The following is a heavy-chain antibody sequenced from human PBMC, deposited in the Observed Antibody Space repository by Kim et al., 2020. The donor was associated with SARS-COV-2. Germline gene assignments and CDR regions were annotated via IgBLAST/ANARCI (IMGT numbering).Heavy chain of an antibody. Sequence: YAQKCQCRVTMTRDTSPSTVYMGLSSLRSEDTAVYYCARVVRGVIRAFDIWGQGTMVTVSS. J-gene: IGHJ3*02. V-gene: IGHV1-46*01. D-gene: IGHD3-10*01. CDR3: ARVVRGVIRAFDI.